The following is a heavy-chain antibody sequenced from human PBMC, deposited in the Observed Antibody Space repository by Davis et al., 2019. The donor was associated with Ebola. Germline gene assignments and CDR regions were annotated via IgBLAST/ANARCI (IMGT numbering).Heavy chain of an antibody. V-gene: IGHV3-11*06. D-gene: IGHD5-18*01. CDR3: AKDPAGHAAGDDY. CDR2: ISSSSSYT. J-gene: IGHJ4*02. Sequence: PGGSLRLSCAASGFTFRSYWMSWIRQAPGKGLEWVSYISSSSSYTNYADSVKGRFTISRDNSKNTLYLHMNNLRLEDTAVYYCAKDPAGHAAGDDYWGQGTLVTVSS. CDR1: GFTFRSYW.